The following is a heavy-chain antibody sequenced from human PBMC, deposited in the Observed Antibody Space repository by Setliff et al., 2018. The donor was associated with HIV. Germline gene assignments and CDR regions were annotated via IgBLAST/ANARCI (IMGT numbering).Heavy chain of an antibody. Sequence: ASVKVSCKASGYTFTSYGISWVRQAPGQGLEWMGWMNPKSGNTGYARKFQGRVTMTRDTSITTAYMEMTKLTSDDTAVYYCAKNYFDTSGWSAVDYWGQGTLVTVSS. CDR3: AKNYFDTSGWSAVDY. CDR2: MNPKSGNT. CDR1: GYTFTSYG. J-gene: IGHJ4*02. D-gene: IGHD3-22*01. V-gene: IGHV1-8*02.